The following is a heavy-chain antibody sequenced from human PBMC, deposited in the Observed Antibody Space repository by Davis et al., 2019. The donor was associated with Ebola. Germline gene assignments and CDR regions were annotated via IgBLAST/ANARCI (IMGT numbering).Heavy chain of an antibody. CDR3: ARGRGNQYYYVPREFDY. Sequence: GESLKISCAASGFTFSSYSMNWVRQAPGKGLEWVSYISSSSSTIYYADSVKGRFTISRDNSKNTLYLQMNSLRPEDTAVYYCARGRGNQYYYVPREFDYWGQGTLVTVSS. J-gene: IGHJ4*02. CDR2: ISSSSSTI. D-gene: IGHD3-10*02. CDR1: GFTFSSYS. V-gene: IGHV3-48*04.